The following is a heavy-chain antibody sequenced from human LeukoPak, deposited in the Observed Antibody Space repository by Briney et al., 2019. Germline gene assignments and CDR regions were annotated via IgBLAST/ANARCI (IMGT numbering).Heavy chain of an antibody. CDR3: ARDQSGVHFDL. J-gene: IGHJ2*01. CDR1: GYTFTSYY. Sequence: ASVKVSCKASGYTFTSYYVHWVRQAPGQGLEWMGIINPGGGSPTYAQKFQGRVTVTSDTSTSTVYMELSSLRSEDTAVYYCARDQSGVHFDLWGRGTLVTVSS. CDR2: INPGGGSP. D-gene: IGHD7-27*01. V-gene: IGHV1-46*01.